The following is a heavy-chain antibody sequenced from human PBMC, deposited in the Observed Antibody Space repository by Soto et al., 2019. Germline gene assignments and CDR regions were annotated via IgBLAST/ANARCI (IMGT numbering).Heavy chain of an antibody. CDR3: AKDKGDWNLYNFDY. Sequence: PGGSLRLSCAASGFTFSSYAMSWVRQAPGKGLEWVSAISGSGGSTYYADSVKGRFTISRDNSKNTLYLQTNSLRAEDTAVYYCAKDKGDWNLYNFDYWGQGTLVTVSS. CDR1: GFTFSSYA. J-gene: IGHJ4*02. V-gene: IGHV3-23*01. CDR2: ISGSGGST. D-gene: IGHD1-1*01.